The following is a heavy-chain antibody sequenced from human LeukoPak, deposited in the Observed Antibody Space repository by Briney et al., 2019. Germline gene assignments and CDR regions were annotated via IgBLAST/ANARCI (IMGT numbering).Heavy chain of an antibody. CDR3: ARWTSYYYYYGMDV. CDR1: GFTFSSYA. V-gene: IGHV3-53*01. Sequence: GGSLRLSCAASGFTFSSYAMSWVRQAPGKGLEWVSVIYSGGSTYYADSVKGRFTISRDNSKNTLYLQMNSLRAEDTAVYYCARWTSYYYYYGMDVWGQGTTVTVSS. CDR2: IYSGGST. D-gene: IGHD3/OR15-3a*01. J-gene: IGHJ6*02.